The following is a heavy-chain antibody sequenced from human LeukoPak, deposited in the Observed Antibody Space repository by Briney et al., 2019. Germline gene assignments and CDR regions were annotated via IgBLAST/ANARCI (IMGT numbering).Heavy chain of an antibody. Sequence: PGGSLRLSCAASGFTFNTYTMNWVRQAPGKGLGWVSTISVSGVSTYYADSVKGRFTISRDNSKNTLYLQMNSLRAEDTAVYYCAKSLQLGFGDPYWGQGTLVTVSS. CDR1: GFTFNTYT. D-gene: IGHD3-10*01. CDR2: ISVSGVST. V-gene: IGHV3-23*01. J-gene: IGHJ4*02. CDR3: AKSLQLGFGDPY.